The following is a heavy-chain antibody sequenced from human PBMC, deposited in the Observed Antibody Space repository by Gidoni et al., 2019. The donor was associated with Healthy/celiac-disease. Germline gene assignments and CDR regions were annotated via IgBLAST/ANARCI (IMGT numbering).Heavy chain of an antibody. J-gene: IGHJ3*02. CDR1: GFTFCSYW. CDR2: INSDGSST. Sequence: EVQLVESGGGLVQPGWSLILSCAASGFTFCSYWMHWVRQAPGKGLVWVSRINSDGSSTSYADSVKGRFTISRDNAKNTLYLQMNSLRTEDTAVYYCARSDFWSGFDAFDIWGQGTMVTVSS. V-gene: IGHV3-74*01. CDR3: ARSDFWSGFDAFDI. D-gene: IGHD3-3*01.